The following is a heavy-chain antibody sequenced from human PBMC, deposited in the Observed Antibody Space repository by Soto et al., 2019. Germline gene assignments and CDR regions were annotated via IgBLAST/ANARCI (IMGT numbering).Heavy chain of an antibody. Sequence: GASVKVSCEASGYTFTDYYMHWVRQAPEQGFEWMGRISPKSGGTNYAQKFQGRVTMTWDTSLNTAYMELSSLMFEDTAVYYCARPPGYVSDWYYFDLWGQGTRVTVSS. V-gene: IGHV1-2*02. CDR3: ARPPGYVSDWYYFDL. D-gene: IGHD3-9*01. CDR1: GYTFTDYY. J-gene: IGHJ4*02. CDR2: ISPKSGGT.